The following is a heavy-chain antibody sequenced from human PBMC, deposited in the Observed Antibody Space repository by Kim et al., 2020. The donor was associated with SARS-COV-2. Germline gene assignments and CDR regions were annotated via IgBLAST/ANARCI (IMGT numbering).Heavy chain of an antibody. Sequence: SETLSLTCTVSGDSIRRYTNYWGWIRQPPGMGLEWTGSINYSGTSYYNPSLKSRSTISVDTSKNHIPLKERSVTATDTAVYYCARHEDLAYYGLDVGGQGTTVTASS. D-gene: IGHD2-15*01. CDR1: GDSIRRYTNY. J-gene: IGHJ6*01. V-gene: IGHV4-39*02. CDR3: ARHEDLAYYGLDV. CDR2: INYSGTS.